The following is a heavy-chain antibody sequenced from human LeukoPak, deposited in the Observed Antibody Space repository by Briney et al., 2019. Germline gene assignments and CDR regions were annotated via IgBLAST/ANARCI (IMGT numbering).Heavy chain of an antibody. CDR1: GGSISSYY. CDR2: IYYSGST. Sequence: SSETLSLTCTVSGGSISSYYWSWIRQPPGKGLEWIGYIYYSGSTNYNPSLKSRVTISVDTSKNQFSLKLSSVTAADTAVYYCARGSGYLQCFQHWGQGTLVTVSS. J-gene: IGHJ1*01. CDR3: ARGSGYLQCFQH. V-gene: IGHV4-59*12. D-gene: IGHD3-22*01.